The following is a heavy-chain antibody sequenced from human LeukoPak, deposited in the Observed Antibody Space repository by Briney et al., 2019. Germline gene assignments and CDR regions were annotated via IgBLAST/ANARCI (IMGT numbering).Heavy chain of an antibody. CDR2: INAGNGNT. D-gene: IGHD6-19*01. CDR1: GYTFTTYA. V-gene: IGHV1-3*01. CDR3: ASLRAVAGPSYYYYGMDV. J-gene: IGHJ6*02. Sequence: GASVKVSCKASGYTFTTYAMHWVRQAPGQRLEWMGWINAGNGNTKYSQKSQGRVTITRDTSASTAYMELSSLRSEDTAVYYCASLRAVAGPSYYYYGMDVWGQGTTVTVSS.